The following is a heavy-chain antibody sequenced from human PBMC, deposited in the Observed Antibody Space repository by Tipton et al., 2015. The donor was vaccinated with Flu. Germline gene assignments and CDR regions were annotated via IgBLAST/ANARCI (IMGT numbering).Heavy chain of an antibody. V-gene: IGHV3-11*01. CDR3: AGYYLVVVPATRPEGWFYP. D-gene: IGHD2-15*01. CDR2: ISGSVSTR. CDR1: GFTFNDYY. Sequence: QVQLVQSGGGLVKPGGSLRLTCAASGFTFNDYYISWIRQAPGKGLEWVSYISGSVSTRYYADSVRGRFTISRDNGKNSVSLQMNSLRAEDTAVHYSAGYYLVVVPATRPEGWFYPWGQGTLVTVSS. J-gene: IGHJ5*02.